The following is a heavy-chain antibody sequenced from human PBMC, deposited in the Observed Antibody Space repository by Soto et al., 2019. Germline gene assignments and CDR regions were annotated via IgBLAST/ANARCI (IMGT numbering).Heavy chain of an antibody. CDR3: ARGGRRYYYDSSGCSFDY. CDR1: GWSFSGYY. CDR2: INHSGST. J-gene: IGHJ4*02. Sequence: SETLSLTCAVYGWSFSGYYWSWIRQPPGTGLEWIGEINHSGSTNYNPSLKSRVTISVDTSKNQFSLKLSSVTAADTAVYYCARGGRRYYYDSSGCSFDYWGQGTLVTVSS. V-gene: IGHV4-34*01. D-gene: IGHD3-22*01.